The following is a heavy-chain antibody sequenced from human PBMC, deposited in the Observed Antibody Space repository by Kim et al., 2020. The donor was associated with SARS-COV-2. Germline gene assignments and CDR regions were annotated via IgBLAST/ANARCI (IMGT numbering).Heavy chain of an antibody. CDR3: ARDVAASGYYGMDV. CDR1: GYTFTGYY. D-gene: IGHD3-10*01. V-gene: IGHV1-2*02. Sequence: ASVKVSCKASGYTFTGYYMHWVRHAPGQGLEWMGWINPNSGGTNYAQKFQGRVTMTRDTSISTAYMELSRLRSDDTAVYYCARDVAASGYYGMDVWGQGTTVTVSS. CDR2: INPNSGGT. J-gene: IGHJ6*02.